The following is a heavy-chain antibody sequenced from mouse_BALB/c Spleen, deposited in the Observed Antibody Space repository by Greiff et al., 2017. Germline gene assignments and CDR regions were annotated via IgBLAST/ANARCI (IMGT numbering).Heavy chain of an antibody. Sequence: EVQGVESGGGLVKPGGSLKLSCAASGFTFSDYYMYWVRQTPEKRLEWVATISDGGSYTYYPDSVKGRFTISRDNAKNNLYLQMSSLKSEDTAMYYCARDRVDGYPHYYAMDYWGQGTSVTVSS. D-gene: IGHD2-3*01. J-gene: IGHJ4*01. CDR1: GFTFSDYY. CDR3: ARDRVDGYPHYYAMDY. CDR2: ISDGGSYT. V-gene: IGHV5-4*02.